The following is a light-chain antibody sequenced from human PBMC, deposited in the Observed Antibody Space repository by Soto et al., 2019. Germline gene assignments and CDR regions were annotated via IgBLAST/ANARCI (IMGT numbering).Light chain of an antibody. V-gene: IGKV3D-15*01. CDR2: YAS. Sequence: EIVMTQSPATLSVPPGESATLSCRASQSVDNKLAWYQQKPGQAPRLLIYYASTRATGVPVRFSGSGSGTEFTLTISSLQSEDFAVYYCQHHNDWVKTFGQGTKLEI. J-gene: IGKJ2*01. CDR1: QSVDNK. CDR3: QHHNDWVKT.